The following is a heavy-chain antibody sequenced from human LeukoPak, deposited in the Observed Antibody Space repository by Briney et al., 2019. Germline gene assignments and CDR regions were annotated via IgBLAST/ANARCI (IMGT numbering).Heavy chain of an antibody. Sequence: TIYYADSVKGRFTISRDNAKNSLYLQMNSLRAEDTAVYYCATFVYCSGGSCYSHLPFDYWGQGTLVTVSS. J-gene: IGHJ4*02. V-gene: IGHV3-11*01. D-gene: IGHD2-15*01. CDR3: ATFVYCSGGSCYSHLPFDY. CDR2: TI.